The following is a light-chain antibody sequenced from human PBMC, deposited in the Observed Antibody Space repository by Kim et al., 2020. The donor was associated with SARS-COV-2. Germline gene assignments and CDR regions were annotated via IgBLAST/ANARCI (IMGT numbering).Light chain of an antibody. J-gene: IGLJ1*01. CDR2: QDS. Sequence: SYELTQPPSVSVSPGQTSSITCSGDKLGDKYACWYQQNPGQSPVLIIYQDSKRPSGIPERFSGSNSGNTATLTRSGTQAMDEADYYCQAWDSSTAVFGTGTKFTVL. CDR3: QAWDSSTAV. V-gene: IGLV3-1*01. CDR1: KLGDKY.